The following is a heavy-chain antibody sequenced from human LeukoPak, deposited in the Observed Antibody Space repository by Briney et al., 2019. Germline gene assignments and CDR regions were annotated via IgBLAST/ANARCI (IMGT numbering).Heavy chain of an antibody. D-gene: IGHD3-3*02. CDR3: AKEAFFRLDQ. V-gene: IGHV3-7*01. CDR2: INQRGTDG. CDR1: GFSFSGHW. J-gene: IGHJ4*02. Sequence: GGSLRLSCAASGFSFSGHWMAWVRQAPGQGLEWVAKINQRGTDGYYVDSVKGRFTISRDNAKNSLYLQINSLRVEDTAVYYCAKEAFFRLDQWGQGSLVTVSS.